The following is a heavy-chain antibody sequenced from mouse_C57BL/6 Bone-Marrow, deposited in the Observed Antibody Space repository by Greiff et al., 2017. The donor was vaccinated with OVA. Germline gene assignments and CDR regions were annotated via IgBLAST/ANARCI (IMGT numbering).Heavy chain of an antibody. Sequence: VQLQQSGPELVKPGASVKISCKASGYAFSSSWMNWVKQRPGKGLEWIGRIYPGDGDTNYNGKFKGKATLTADKSSSTAYMQLSSLTSEDSAVYFCARDFPNYYGSSYGAMDYWGQGTSVTVSS. CDR3: ARDFPNYYGSSYGAMDY. D-gene: IGHD1-1*01. J-gene: IGHJ4*01. CDR2: IYPGDGDT. V-gene: IGHV1-82*01. CDR1: GYAFSSSW.